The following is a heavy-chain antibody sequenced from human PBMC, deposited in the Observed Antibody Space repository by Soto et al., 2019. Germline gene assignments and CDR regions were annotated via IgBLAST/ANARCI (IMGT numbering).Heavy chain of an antibody. D-gene: IGHD6-19*01. J-gene: IGHJ6*02. CDR2: IIPIFGTA. Sequence: AVKVSCKASGGTFSSYAISWVLQAPGQGLDWVGLIIPIFGTANYAQKFQGRVTITADESTSTAYMELSSLRSEDTAVYYCARDPNLGGIAVAGTENYYYGMDVWGQGTTVTVSS. CDR3: ARDPNLGGIAVAGTENYYYGMDV. CDR1: GGTFSSYA. V-gene: IGHV1-69*13.